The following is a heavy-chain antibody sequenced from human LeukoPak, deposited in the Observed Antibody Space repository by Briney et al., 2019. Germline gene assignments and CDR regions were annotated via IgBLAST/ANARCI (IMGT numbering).Heavy chain of an antibody. CDR2: INSDGSST. J-gene: IGHJ1*01. CDR1: GFTFSSYW. V-gene: IGHV3-74*01. CDR3: DWGYWSGFWCVWWVGFGW. Sequence: GGSLRLSCAASGFTFSSYWMHWVRQAPGKGLVWVSRINSDGSSTSYADSVKGRFTISRDNAKNTLYLQMNSLRAEDTAVYYCDWGYWSGFWCVWWVGFGWWGWGSLVTVCS. D-gene: IGHD3-3*01.